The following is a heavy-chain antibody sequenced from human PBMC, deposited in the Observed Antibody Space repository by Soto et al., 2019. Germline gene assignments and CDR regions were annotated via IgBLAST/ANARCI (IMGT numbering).Heavy chain of an antibody. V-gene: IGHV1-69*13. D-gene: IGHD6-6*01. CDR2: IIPIFGTA. Sequence: ASVKVSCKASGGTFSSYAISWVRQAPGQGLEWMGGIIPIFGTANYAQKFQGRVTITADESTSTAYMELSSLRSEDTAVYYCASTAGDYSSSTNGEYYYYGMDVWGQGTTVTVSS. J-gene: IGHJ6*02. CDR1: GGTFSSYA. CDR3: ASTAGDYSSSTNGEYYYYGMDV.